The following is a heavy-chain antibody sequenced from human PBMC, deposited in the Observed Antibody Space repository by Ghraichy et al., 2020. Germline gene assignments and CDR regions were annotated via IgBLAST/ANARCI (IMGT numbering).Heavy chain of an antibody. Sequence: SETLSLTCTVSGGSISSGDYYWSWIRQPPGKGLEWIGYIYFSGITYYNPSLKSRVAISIDTSKNQFSLKLTSMTAADTAFYYYARGPSTYAGVGHILWGQGTLVTVSP. CDR2: IYFSGIT. D-gene: IGHD2-8*01. V-gene: IGHV4-30-4*01. CDR1: GGSISSGDYY. J-gene: IGHJ4*02. CDR3: ARGPSTYAGVGHIL.